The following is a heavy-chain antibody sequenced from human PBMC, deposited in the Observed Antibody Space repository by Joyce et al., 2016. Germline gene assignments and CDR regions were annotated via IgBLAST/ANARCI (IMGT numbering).Heavy chain of an antibody. J-gene: IGHJ4*02. D-gene: IGHD7-27*01. CDR3: ARDLLGNIPFDS. V-gene: IGHV3-33*01. CDR2: IWYDGSNE. Sequence: QVVLVESGGAVVQPGGSLRLSCATSGSIFSLYGMNWVRQAPGKGQGWVAAIWYDGSNEKYGDSVKGRFTISRDNSKNTLYLQIDSLTADDTGMYYCARDLLGNIPFDSWGPGTLVFVSS. CDR1: GSIFSLYG.